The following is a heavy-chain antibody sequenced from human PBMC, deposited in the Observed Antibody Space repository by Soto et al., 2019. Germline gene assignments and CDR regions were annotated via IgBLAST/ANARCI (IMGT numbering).Heavy chain of an antibody. J-gene: IGHJ3*02. CDR3: AKDFGDPYAFDI. CDR1: GFTFSTYA. Sequence: GSLRLSCAASGFTFSTYAMGWVRQAPGKGLEWISNIRGSNGRIDYADSVKGRFTISRDNSKNTLYLEMNSLRAEDTAVYYCAKDFGDPYAFDIWGQGDMVT. CDR2: IRGSNGRI. V-gene: IGHV3-23*01. D-gene: IGHD2-21*01.